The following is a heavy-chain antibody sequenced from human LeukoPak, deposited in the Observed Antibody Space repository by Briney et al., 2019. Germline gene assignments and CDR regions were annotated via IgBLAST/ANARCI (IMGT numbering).Heavy chain of an antibody. V-gene: IGHV3-33*01. CDR3: AREPGSSSWYQLYYYYYGMDV. CDR1: GFTFTNSG. CDR2: IWYDGSNK. Sequence: PGGSLRLSCAASGFTFTNSGFHWVRQAPGKGLEWVAVIWYDGSNKYYADSVKGRFTISRDNSKNTLYLQMNSLRAEDTAVYYCAREPGSSSWYQLYYYYYGMDVWGQGTTVTVSS. J-gene: IGHJ6*02. D-gene: IGHD6-13*01.